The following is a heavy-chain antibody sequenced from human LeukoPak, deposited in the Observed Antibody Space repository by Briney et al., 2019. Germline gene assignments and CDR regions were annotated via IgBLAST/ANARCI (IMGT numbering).Heavy chain of an antibody. CDR1: GFTFSSYW. V-gene: IGHV3-7*03. CDR3: ARDGPFSYQRYDYVWGSYRPYYFDY. D-gene: IGHD3-16*02. Sequence: GGSLRLSCAASGFTFSSYWMSWVRQAPGKGLEWVANIKQDGSEKYYVDSVKGRFTISGDNAKNSLYLQMNSLRAEDTAVYYCARDGPFSYQRYDYVWGSYRPYYFDYWGQGTLVTVSS. CDR2: IKQDGSEK. J-gene: IGHJ4*02.